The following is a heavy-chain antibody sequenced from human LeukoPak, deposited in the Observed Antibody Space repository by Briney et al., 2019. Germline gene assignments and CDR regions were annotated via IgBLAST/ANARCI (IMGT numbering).Heavy chain of an antibody. V-gene: IGHV4-39*07. J-gene: IGHJ6*02. Sequence: GSIYYSGSTYYNPSLKSRVTISVDTSKNQFSLKLSSVTAADTAVYYCARVGAIYYYYGMDVWGQGTTVTVSS. CDR3: ARVGAIYYYYGMDV. D-gene: IGHD1-26*01. CDR2: IYYSGST.